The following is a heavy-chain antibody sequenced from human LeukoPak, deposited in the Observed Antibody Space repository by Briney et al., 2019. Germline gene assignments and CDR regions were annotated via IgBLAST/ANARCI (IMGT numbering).Heavy chain of an antibody. CDR3: AKDPGIAAAYYYYGMDV. J-gene: IGHJ6*02. V-gene: IGHV3-53*05. D-gene: IGHD6-13*01. Sequence: GGSLRLSCAASGFTVSSNYMSWVRQAPGKGLEWVSVIYSGGSTYYADSVKGRFTISRDNSKNTLYLQMNSLRAEDTAVYYCAKDPGIAAAYYYYGMDVWGQGTTVTVSS. CDR2: IYSGGST. CDR1: GFTVSSNY.